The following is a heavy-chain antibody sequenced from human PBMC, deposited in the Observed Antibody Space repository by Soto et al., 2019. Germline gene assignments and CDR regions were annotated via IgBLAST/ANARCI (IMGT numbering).Heavy chain of an antibody. V-gene: IGHV5-51*01. CDR2: IYPGDSDT. Sequence: PGESLKISGKGSGYSFTSYWIGWVRQMPGKGLKWMGIIYPGDSDTRYSPSFQGQVTISADKSISTAYLQWSSLKASDTAMYYCASLISVTRPGYYYYSYMDVWGKGTTVTVSS. CDR3: ASLISVTRPGYYYYSYMDV. CDR1: GYSFTSYW. D-gene: IGHD3-10*01. J-gene: IGHJ6*03.